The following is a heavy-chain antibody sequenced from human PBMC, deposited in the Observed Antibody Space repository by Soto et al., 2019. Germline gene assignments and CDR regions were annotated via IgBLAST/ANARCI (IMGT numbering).Heavy chain of an antibody. V-gene: IGHV3-7*03. CDR1: GFTFSTYW. J-gene: IGHJ4*02. CDR3: AKDMKWGGMTTIHYFDS. CDR2: IKQDGSEK. D-gene: IGHD4-17*01. Sequence: PGGSLRLSCAASGFTFSTYWMSWVRQAPGKGLKWVANIKQDGSEKYYVDSVKGRFTISRDNAKSSLFLQMNSLRPDDTALYYCAKDMKWGGMTTIHYFDSWGQGTLVTVS.